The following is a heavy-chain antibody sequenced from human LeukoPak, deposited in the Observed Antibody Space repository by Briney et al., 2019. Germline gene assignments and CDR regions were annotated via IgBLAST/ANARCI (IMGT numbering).Heavy chain of an antibody. CDR3: ARAYYYGSGSYGLDY. CDR1: GDSVSSGSYY. D-gene: IGHD3-10*01. V-gene: IGHV4-61*10. Sequence: SSQTLSLTCTVSGDSVSSGSYYWSWIRQPAGKGLEWIGYIYSSGSTNYNPSLKSRLTISVDASKNQFSLKLTSVTAADTAVYYCARAYYYGSGSYGLDYWGQGTLVTVSS. CDR2: IYSSGST. J-gene: IGHJ4*02.